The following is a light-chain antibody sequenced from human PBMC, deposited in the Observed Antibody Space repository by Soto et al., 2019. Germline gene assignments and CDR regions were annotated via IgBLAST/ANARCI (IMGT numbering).Light chain of an antibody. V-gene: IGKV3-15*01. J-gene: IGKJ1*01. CDR1: KSVSDN. CDR3: LQDHDYPWT. Sequence: EMVRTQSPATLSVSPGERATLSCRASKSVSDNLAWYQQKPGQAPRLLIYGASTRATGIPARFSGSGSGTEFTLTINNLQPEDSATYFCLQDHDYPWTFGHGTKVDIK. CDR2: GAS.